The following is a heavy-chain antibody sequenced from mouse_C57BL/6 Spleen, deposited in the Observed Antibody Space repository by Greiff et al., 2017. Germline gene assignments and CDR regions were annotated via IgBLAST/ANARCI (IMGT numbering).Heavy chain of an antibody. CDR1: GFTFSSYA. D-gene: IGHD1-1*01. J-gene: IGHJ1*03. CDR2: ISSGGDYI. CDR3: TRESITTSYFDV. V-gene: IGHV5-9-1*02. Sequence: EVMLVESGEGLVKPGGSLKLSCAASGFTFSSYAMSWVRQTPEKRLEWVAYISSGGDYIYYADTVKGRFTISRDNARNTLYLQMSSLKSEDTAMYYCTRESITTSYFDVWGTGTTVTVSS.